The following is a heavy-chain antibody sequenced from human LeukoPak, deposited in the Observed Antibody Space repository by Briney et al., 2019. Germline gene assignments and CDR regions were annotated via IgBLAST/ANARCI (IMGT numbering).Heavy chain of an antibody. CDR3: ARGEAAAGTNFDY. CDR1: GFTFSSYS. D-gene: IGHD6-13*01. J-gene: IGHJ4*02. CDR2: ISSSSTYI. Sequence: PGGSLRLSCAASGFTFSSYSMNWVRQAPGKGLEWVSSISSSSTYIYYTGSVKGRFTISRDNAKNSLYLQMNSLRAEDTGVYYCARGEAAAGTNFDYWGQGTLVTVSS. V-gene: IGHV3-21*01.